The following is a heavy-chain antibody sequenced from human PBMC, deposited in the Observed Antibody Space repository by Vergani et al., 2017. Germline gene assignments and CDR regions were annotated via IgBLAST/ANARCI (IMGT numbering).Heavy chain of an antibody. V-gene: IGHV3-30*04. J-gene: IGHJ3*02. CDR2: ISHDGSHK. CDR3: ARDRSNVYGGSSGDAFHI. D-gene: IGHD4-23*01. Sequence: QVQLVESGGGVVQPGRSLRLSCAVPGFTFSTYAMHWVRQAPGKGLEWVAVISHDGSHKYYADSVKGRFTISRDNSKNTLYLQMNSLRAEDTAVYNCARDRSNVYGGSSGDAFHIWGQGTMVTGSS. CDR1: GFTFSTYA.